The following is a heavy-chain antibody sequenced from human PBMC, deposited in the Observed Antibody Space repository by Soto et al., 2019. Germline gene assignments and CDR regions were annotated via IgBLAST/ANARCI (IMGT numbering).Heavy chain of an antibody. D-gene: IGHD2-15*01. CDR1: GGSISSYY. Sequence: NPSETLSLTCTVSGGSISSYYWSWIRQPPGKGLEWIGYMYYSGSTNYNPSLKSRVTISVDTSKNQFSLKPSSVTAADTAVYYCARVRLLGSGYYGMDVWGQGTTVTVSS. CDR2: MYYSGST. J-gene: IGHJ6*02. CDR3: ARVRLLGSGYYGMDV. V-gene: IGHV4-59*01.